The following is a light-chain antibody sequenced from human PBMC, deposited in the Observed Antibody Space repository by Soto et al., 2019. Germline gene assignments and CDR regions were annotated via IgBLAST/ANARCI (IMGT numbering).Light chain of an antibody. Sequence: QSVLTHPASVSGSHGQSITISCTGTSSDVGGYNYVSWYQQHPGKAPKLMIYDVSTRPSGVSNRFSGSKSGNTASLTISGLQAEDEADYYCSSYTSSSTVVFGGGTKVTVL. CDR2: DVS. CDR3: SSYTSSSTVV. V-gene: IGLV2-14*01. CDR1: SSDVGGYNY. J-gene: IGLJ2*01.